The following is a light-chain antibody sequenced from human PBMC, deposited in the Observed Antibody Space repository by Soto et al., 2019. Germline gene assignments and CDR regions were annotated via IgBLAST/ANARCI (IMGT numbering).Light chain of an antibody. CDR2: AAS. CDR3: QQHNTYPLT. J-gene: IGKJ4*01. Sequence: DIQMTQSPSTLSASVGDRVTITCRASQSISSWLAWYQQKPGKAPKLLIYAASSLESGVPSRFSGSASGTEFTLTISSLQPDDFATYYCQQHNTYPLTVGGGTKVDSK. V-gene: IGKV1-5*01. CDR1: QSISSW.